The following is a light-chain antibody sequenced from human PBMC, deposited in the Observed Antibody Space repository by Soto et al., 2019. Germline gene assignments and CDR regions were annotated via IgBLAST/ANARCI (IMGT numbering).Light chain of an antibody. CDR2: DTS. CDR1: QTISSGH. J-gene: IGKJ4*01. CDR3: QQGGTS. Sequence: EVVLTQSPGTLSVSPGDRATLSCRASQTISSGHLAWYQQKTGQAPRLLIYDTSYRATGIPDRFSGGGSGTDFTLTITRLEPEDSAVYYCQQGGTSFGGGTTVEI. V-gene: IGKV3-20*01.